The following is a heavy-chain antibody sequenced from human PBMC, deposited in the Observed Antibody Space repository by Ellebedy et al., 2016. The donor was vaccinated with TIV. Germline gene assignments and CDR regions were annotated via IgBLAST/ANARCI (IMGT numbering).Heavy chain of an antibody. CDR3: ARDRGVVVVTPPKIYFGLDV. V-gene: IGHV1-2*07. D-gene: IGHD2-21*02. CDR2: VIPNSRGT. Sequence: AASVKLSCKAPGYTFTDYYIHWVRQVPGQGLVWLGLVIPNSRGTIVALTLQDRVIMTRDTSITTTYLDLPRVTSDDTAVYYCARDRGVVVVTPPKIYFGLDVWGLGTTVTVSS. J-gene: IGHJ6*02. CDR1: GYTFTDYY.